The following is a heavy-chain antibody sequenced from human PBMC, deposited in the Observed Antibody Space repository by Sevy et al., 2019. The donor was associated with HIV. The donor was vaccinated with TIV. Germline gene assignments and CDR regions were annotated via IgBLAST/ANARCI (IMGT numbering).Heavy chain of an antibody. V-gene: IGHV7-4-1*02. Sequence: ASVKVSCKASGYTFTSYAMNWVRQAPGQGLEWMGWINTNTGNPTYAQGFTGRFVFSLDTSVSTTYLQISSLKAEDTAEYYCAREGVTRTGDYYYYGIDVWGQGTTVTVSS. CDR3: AREGVTRTGDYYYYGIDV. D-gene: IGHD1-20*01. CDR2: INTNTGNP. CDR1: GYTFTSYA. J-gene: IGHJ6*02.